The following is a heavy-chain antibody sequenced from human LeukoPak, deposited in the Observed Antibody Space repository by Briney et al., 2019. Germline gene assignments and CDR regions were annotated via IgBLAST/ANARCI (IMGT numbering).Heavy chain of an antibody. V-gene: IGHV3-30*18. CDR3: AKEARLLWFGDRLEN. Sequence: GGSLRLSCAASGFTFSNYGMHWVRQAPGEGLEWVAVISYDGSNKYYADSVKGRFTISRDNSKNTLYLQMNSLRAEDTAVYSCAKEARLLWFGDRLENWGQGTLVTVSS. J-gene: IGHJ4*02. CDR1: GFTFSNYG. CDR2: ISYDGSNK. D-gene: IGHD3-10*01.